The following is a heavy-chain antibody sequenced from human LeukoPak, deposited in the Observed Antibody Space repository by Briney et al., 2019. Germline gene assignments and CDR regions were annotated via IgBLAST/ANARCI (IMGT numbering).Heavy chain of an antibody. V-gene: IGHV3-23*01. Sequence: GGSLRLSCAAFGFTFSSYAMNWVRQARGKGLEWVSAISGSGGITYYADSVKGRFTISRDNSKNTLYLQINSLRAEDTALYYCAKDENPGLYYYAMDVWGQGTTVTVSS. J-gene: IGHJ6*02. CDR2: ISGSGGIT. CDR1: GFTFSSYA. CDR3: AKDENPGLYYYAMDV.